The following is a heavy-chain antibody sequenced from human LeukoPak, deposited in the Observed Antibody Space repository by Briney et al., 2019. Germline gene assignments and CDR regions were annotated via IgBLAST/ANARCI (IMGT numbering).Heavy chain of an antibody. CDR3: AELGITMIGGV. J-gene: IGHJ6*04. CDR2: ISSSGSTI. Sequence: GGSLRLSCAASGFTFEDYGMNWVRQAPGKGLEWVSYISSSGSTIYYVDSVKGRFTISRDNAKNSLYLQMNSLRAEDTAVYYCAELGITMIGGVWGKGTTVTISS. CDR1: GFTFEDYG. V-gene: IGHV3-48*03. D-gene: IGHD3-10*02.